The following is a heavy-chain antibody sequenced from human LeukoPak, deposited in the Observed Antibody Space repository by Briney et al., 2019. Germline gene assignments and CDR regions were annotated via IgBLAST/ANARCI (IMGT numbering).Heavy chain of an antibody. J-gene: IGHJ4*02. D-gene: IGHD6-6*01. Sequence: SETLSLTCTVSTYSISSGYYWGWIRRPPGKGLEWIGSIYHSGSSYYNPSLKSRVTISVDTSKNQFSLKLSSVTAADTAVYFCARRHVEYSSSSDPYYFDYWGQGTLVTVSS. CDR2: IYHSGSS. CDR3: ARRHVEYSSSSDPYYFDY. V-gene: IGHV4-38-2*02. CDR1: TYSISSGYY.